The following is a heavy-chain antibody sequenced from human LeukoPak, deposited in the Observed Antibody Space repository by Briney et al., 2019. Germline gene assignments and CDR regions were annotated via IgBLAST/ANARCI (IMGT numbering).Heavy chain of an antibody. CDR1: GASINVMTNS. V-gene: IGHV4-39*07. D-gene: IGHD3-16*01. CDR3: ARDATSSRRFGV. J-gene: IGHJ4*02. CDR2: ISYSGTT. Sequence: PSETLSLTCSVSGASINVMTNSWGWIRQPPGRGLEWIATISYSGTTYYSPPLQSRVTISADTSKNQFSLNLRSVTAADTAIYYCARDATSSRRFGVWGQGILVTVSS.